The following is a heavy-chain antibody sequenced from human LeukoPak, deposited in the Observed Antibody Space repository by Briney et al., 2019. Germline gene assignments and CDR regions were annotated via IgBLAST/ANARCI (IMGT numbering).Heavy chain of an antibody. CDR3: AREARSGYEGFWSDP. CDR1: GGSISGYY. J-gene: IGHJ5*02. Sequence: SETLSLTCTVSGGSISGYYWSWIRQPAGKGLEWIGRIYSTGTTYYKPSLKSRVTMSVDTSHNQFFLKLNSVTAADTAVYYCAREARSGYEGFWSDPWGQGTVVTVSS. D-gene: IGHD5-12*01. V-gene: IGHV4-4*07. CDR2: IYSTGTT.